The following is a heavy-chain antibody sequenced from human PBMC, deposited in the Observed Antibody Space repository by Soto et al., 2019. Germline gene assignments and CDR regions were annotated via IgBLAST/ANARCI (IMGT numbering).Heavy chain of an antibody. CDR1: GFTFSSYG. D-gene: IGHD6-19*01. Sequence: QVQLVESGGGVVQPGRSLRLSCAASGFTFSSYGMHWVRQAPGKGLEWVAVISSDGSNKYYTDSVKGRFTISRDNSENTLYLQMNSLRAEDTAVYYCAKDGGGGAGQLWLVRFPDYWGQGTQVTGSS. J-gene: IGHJ4*02. CDR2: ISSDGSNK. V-gene: IGHV3-30*18. CDR3: AKDGGGGAGQLWLVRFPDY.